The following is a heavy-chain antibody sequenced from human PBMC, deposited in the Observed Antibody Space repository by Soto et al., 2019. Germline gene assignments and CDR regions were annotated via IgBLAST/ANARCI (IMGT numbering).Heavy chain of an antibody. CDR2: ISYDGSNK. CDR3: ARDRGAWT. V-gene: IGHV3-30-3*01. Sequence: QVQLVESGGGVVQPGRSLRLSCAASGFTFSSYAMHWVRQAPGKGLEWVAVISYDGSNKYYADSVKGRFTISGDNSKNTLYLQMNSLRAEDTAVYYCARDRGAWTWCQGTLVTVSS. CDR1: GFTFSSYA. D-gene: IGHD5-12*01. J-gene: IGHJ4*02.